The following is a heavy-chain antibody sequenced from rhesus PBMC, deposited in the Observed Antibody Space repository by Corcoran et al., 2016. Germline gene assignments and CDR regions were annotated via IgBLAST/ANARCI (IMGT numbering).Heavy chain of an antibody. CDR3: ARGREQATWSYFDY. D-gene: IGHD1-38*01. Sequence: QLQLQESGPGLVKPSETLSLTCAVSGGPISDSYRWSWIRQPPGKGLEWIGYIYGSSTSTNYNPSIKSRVTISKDTSKNQFSLKLSSVTAADTAVYYCARGREQATWSYFDYWGQGVLVTVSS. V-gene: IGHV4S18*01. CDR2: IYGSSTST. CDR1: GGPISDSYR. J-gene: IGHJ4*01.